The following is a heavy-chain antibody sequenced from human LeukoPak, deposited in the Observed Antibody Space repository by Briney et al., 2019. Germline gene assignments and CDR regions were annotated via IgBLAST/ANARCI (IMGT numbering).Heavy chain of an antibody. V-gene: IGHV3-53*01. CDR3: ARGKTYYYDSSGSGGDYYGMDV. D-gene: IGHD3-22*01. J-gene: IGHJ6*02. CDR2: IYSGGST. Sequence: GGSLRLSCAASGFTVSSNYMSWVRQAPGKGLEWVSVIYSGGSTYYADSVKGRFTISRDNSKNTLHLQMNSLRAEDTAVYYCARGKTYYYDSSGSGGDYYGMDVWGQGTTVTVSS. CDR1: GFTVSSNY.